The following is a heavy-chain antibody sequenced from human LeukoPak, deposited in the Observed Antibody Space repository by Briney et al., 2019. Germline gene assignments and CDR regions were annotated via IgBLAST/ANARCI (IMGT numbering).Heavy chain of an antibody. Sequence: ASVKVSCKASGYTFTGYYMHWVRQAPGQGLEWMGWINPNSGGTNYAQKFQGWVTMTRDTSISTAYMELSRLRSDDTAVYYCARDLGDDRFDPWGQGTLVAVSS. V-gene: IGHV1-2*04. D-gene: IGHD3-16*01. CDR1: GYTFTGYY. CDR2: INPNSGGT. CDR3: ARDLGDDRFDP. J-gene: IGHJ5*02.